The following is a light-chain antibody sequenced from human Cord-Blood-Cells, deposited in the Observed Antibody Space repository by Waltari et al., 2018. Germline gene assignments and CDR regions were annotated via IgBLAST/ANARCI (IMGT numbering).Light chain of an antibody. Sequence: DIVMTQSPLSLPVTPGEPASISCRSSQSLLYSNGYNYLDWYLQKQGQSPQLLIYLGSNRASGVPDRFCGSGAGTEFTLKISRVEAEDVGVYYCMQALQTTPWTFGQGTKVEIK. CDR2: LGS. CDR1: QSLLYSNGYNY. J-gene: IGKJ1*01. CDR3: MQALQTTPWT. V-gene: IGKV2-28*01.